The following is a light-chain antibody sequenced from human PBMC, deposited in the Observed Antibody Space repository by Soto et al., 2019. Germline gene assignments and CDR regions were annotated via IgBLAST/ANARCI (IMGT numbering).Light chain of an antibody. CDR2: GAA. J-gene: IGKJ4*02. CDR1: QSVTRY. CDR3: QQDSSSPLT. Sequence: EIVLTQSPGTLSLSPGESATLSCRASQSVTRYLAWYQQKHDHAPRLLIFGAASRSTGTADRIRGTGSGTDFTLIISRLEPEDSADYYCQQDSSSPLTFGGGTKVEIK. V-gene: IGKV3-20*01.